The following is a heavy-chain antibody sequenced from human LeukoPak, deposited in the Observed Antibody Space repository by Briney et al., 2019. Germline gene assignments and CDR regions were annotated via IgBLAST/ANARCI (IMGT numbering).Heavy chain of an antibody. D-gene: IGHD6-19*01. J-gene: IGHJ4*02. V-gene: IGHV5-51*01. CDR2: IYPDDSDT. Sequence: GESLKISCKGSGYIFTTDWIGWVRQMPGKGLEWMGIIYPDDSDTRYSPSFQGQVTISADKSISTAYLQWSSLKASDTAIYYCARTTTNSGWYVDYWGQGTLVTVSS. CDR3: ARTTTNSGWYVDY. CDR1: GYIFTTDW.